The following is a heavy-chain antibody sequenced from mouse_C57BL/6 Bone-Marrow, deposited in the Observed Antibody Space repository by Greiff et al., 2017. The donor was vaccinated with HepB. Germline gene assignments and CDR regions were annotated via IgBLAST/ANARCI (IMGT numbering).Heavy chain of an antibody. D-gene: IGHD1-1*01. Sequence: QVHVKQPGAELVKPGASVKMSCKASGYTFTSYWITWVKQRPGQGLEWIGDIYPGSGSTNYNEKFKSKATLTVDTSSSTAYMQLSSLTSEDSAVYYCARSGYYGSRGAYWGQGTLVTVSA. J-gene: IGHJ3*01. CDR1: GYTFTSYW. V-gene: IGHV1-55*01. CDR3: ARSGYYGSRGAY. CDR2: IYPGSGST.